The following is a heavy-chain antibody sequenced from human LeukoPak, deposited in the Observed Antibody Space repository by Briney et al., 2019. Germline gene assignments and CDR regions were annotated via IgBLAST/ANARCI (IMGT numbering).Heavy chain of an antibody. V-gene: IGHV3-7*01. J-gene: IGHJ4*02. Sequence: GGSLRLSCAASGFTFSKYWMTWVRQAPGKGPEWVANIKQDGSERNHVDSVKGRFTIARDNSKNSLYLQMTSLRGEDTAVYYCASRAGKPGNTPWCFDYWGQGALVTVSS. CDR3: ASRAGKPGNTPWCFDY. CDR2: IKQDGSER. D-gene: IGHD1-7*01. CDR1: GFTFSKYW.